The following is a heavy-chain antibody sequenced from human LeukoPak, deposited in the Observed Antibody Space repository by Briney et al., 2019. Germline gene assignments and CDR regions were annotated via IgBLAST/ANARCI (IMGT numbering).Heavy chain of an antibody. CDR2: IKSDGSST. V-gene: IGHV3-74*01. CDR3: ACSAGGNDFWSGYLDY. Sequence: GGSLRLSCAVSGFTFSSCWMHWVRQVPGKGLVWVSRIKSDGSSTIYADSVKGRFTISTDNAKNTLYPQMNSLRAEDTAVYYCACSAGGNDFWSGYLDYWGQGSLVTVSS. D-gene: IGHD3-3*01. CDR1: GFTFSSCW. J-gene: IGHJ4*02.